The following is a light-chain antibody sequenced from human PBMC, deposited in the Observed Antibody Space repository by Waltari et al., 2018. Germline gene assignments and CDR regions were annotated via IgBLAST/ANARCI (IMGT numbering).Light chain of an antibody. J-gene: IGKJ4*01. CDR1: QTVRTTY. CDR2: GAS. CDR3: QQYDISPLT. Sequence: EIVLTPSPGTLSLSPGESATLSCRASQTVRTTYLAWYQQKPGQAPTLLIYGASSRATGIPDRFSGSGSGTDFSLTISSLETEDFAVYYCQQYDISPLTFGGGTKVEIK. V-gene: IGKV3-20*01.